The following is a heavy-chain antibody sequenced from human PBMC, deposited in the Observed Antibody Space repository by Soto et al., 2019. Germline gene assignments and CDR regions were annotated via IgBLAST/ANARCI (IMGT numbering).Heavy chain of an antibody. Sequence: QVQLVQSGAEVKKPGSSVKVSCKASGGTFSRYSITWVRQAPGHGLEWIGRIIPIFGIPTYAQKFQGRVTIPAYESTRTAYMELSSLRSDDTAVYYCAREDRDRETGLVPAAIDGMDVWGQGTTVTVSS. J-gene: IGHJ6*02. V-gene: IGHV1-69*08. CDR2: IIPIFGIP. CDR3: AREDRDRETGLVPAAIDGMDV. D-gene: IGHD2-2*01. CDR1: GGTFSRYS.